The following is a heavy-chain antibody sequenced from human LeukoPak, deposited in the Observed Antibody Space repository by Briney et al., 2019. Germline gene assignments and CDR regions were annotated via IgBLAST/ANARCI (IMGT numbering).Heavy chain of an antibody. CDR3: ARVSRGPHPYYYDSSGYMDY. J-gene: IGHJ4*02. D-gene: IGHD3-22*01. V-gene: IGHV3-53*01. Sequence: GGSLRLSCAASGFTVSSNYMSWVRQAPGKGLEWVSVIYSGGSTYYADFVKGRFTISRDNSKNTLYLQMNSLRAEDTAVYYCARVSRGPHPYYYDSSGYMDYWGQGTLVTVSS. CDR2: IYSGGST. CDR1: GFTVSSNY.